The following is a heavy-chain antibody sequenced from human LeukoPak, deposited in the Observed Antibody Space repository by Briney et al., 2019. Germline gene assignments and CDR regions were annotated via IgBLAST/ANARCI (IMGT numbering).Heavy chain of an antibody. CDR2: ISGSGGST. J-gene: IGHJ6*02. CDR3: AKELGYCSSTSCYGGVENYYYYGMDV. CDR1: GFTFSSYA. V-gene: IGHV3-23*01. D-gene: IGHD2-2*01. Sequence: PGGSLRLSCAASGFTFSSYAMSWVRQAPGKGLEWVSAISGSGGSTYYADSVKGRFTISRDNSKNTLYLQMNSLRAEDTAVYYYAKELGYCSSTSCYGGVENYYYYGMDVWGQGTTVTVSS.